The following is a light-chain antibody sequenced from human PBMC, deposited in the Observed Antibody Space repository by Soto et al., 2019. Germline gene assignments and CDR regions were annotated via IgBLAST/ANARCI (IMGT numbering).Light chain of an antibody. J-gene: IGLJ1*01. CDR1: SSNIGASYD. CDR3: QSYDSSLSAYV. V-gene: IGLV1-40*01. Sequence: QSVLTQPPSVSGAPGQRVTISCTGSSSNIGASYDVNWYQQLPGTAPKLLIYGNINRPSEVPDRFSGSKSGTSASLAITGLQAEDEADYYCQSYDSSLSAYVFGTGTKLTVL. CDR2: GNI.